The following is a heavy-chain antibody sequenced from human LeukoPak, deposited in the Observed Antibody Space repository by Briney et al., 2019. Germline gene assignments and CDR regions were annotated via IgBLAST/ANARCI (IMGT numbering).Heavy chain of an antibody. CDR2: IWYDGSNK. V-gene: IGHV3-33*01. CDR3: ARDFTSIAGIGY. J-gene: IGHJ4*02. D-gene: IGHD6-13*01. Sequence: GRSLRLSCAASGFTFSSYGMHWVRQAPGKGLEWVAVIWYDGSNKYYADSVKGRFTISRDNSKNTLYLQMNSLRAEDTAVYYCARDFTSIAGIGYWGQGTLVTVSS. CDR1: GFTFSSYG.